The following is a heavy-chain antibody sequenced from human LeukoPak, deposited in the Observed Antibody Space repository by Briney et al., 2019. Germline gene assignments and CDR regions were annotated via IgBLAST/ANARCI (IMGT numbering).Heavy chain of an antibody. D-gene: IGHD6-19*01. CDR3: ARYSSGWYYFDY. Sequence: SETLSLTCTVSGGSISSSSYYWGWIRQPPGKGLEWIGSIYYSGSTYYNPSLKSRVTISVDTSKNQFSLKLSSVTAADTAVYYCARYSSGWYYFDYWGQGTLVTVSS. V-gene: IGHV4-39*01. CDR2: IYYSGST. CDR1: GGSISSSSYY. J-gene: IGHJ4*02.